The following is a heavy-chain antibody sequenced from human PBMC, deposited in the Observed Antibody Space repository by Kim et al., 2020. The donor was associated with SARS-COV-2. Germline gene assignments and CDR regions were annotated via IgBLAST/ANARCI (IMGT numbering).Heavy chain of an antibody. CDR2: ISGSGGST. CDR3: AKGHDFWSGYYPTGDAFDI. J-gene: IGHJ3*02. D-gene: IGHD3-3*01. Sequence: GGSLRLSCAASGFTFSSYAMSWVRQAPGKGLEWVSAISGSGGSTYYADSVKGRFTISRDNSKNTLYLQMNSLRAEDTAVYYCAKGHDFWSGYYPTGDAFDIWGQGTMVTVSS. CDR1: GFTFSSYA. V-gene: IGHV3-23*01.